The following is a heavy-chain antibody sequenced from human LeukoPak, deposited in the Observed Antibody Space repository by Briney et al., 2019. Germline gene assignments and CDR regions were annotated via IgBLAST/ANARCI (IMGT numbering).Heavy chain of an antibody. CDR2: ISGGGDST. J-gene: IGHJ4*02. CDR1: GFTFSNYA. Sequence: GGSLRLSCAASGFTFSNYAMSWVRQAPGKGLEWVSGISGGGDSTYYADTVKGRFTISRDNSKNTLYLQMNSLRVEDTAVYYCAKGEVGSYYDYFDYWGQGTLVTVSS. CDR3: AKGEVGSYYDYFDY. V-gene: IGHV3-23*01. D-gene: IGHD1-26*01.